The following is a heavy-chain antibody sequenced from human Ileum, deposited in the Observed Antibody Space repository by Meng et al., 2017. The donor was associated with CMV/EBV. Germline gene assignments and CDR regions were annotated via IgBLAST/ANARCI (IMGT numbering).Heavy chain of an antibody. Sequence: TFSSYGISWVRQAPGQGLEWMGGIIPIFGTANYAQKFQGRVMITTDESTSTAYMELSSLRSEDTAVYYCARELDITIFGVVSVWFDPWGQGTLVTVSS. D-gene: IGHD3-3*01. J-gene: IGHJ5*02. V-gene: IGHV1-69*05. CDR2: IIPIFGTA. CDR3: ARELDITIFGVVSVWFDP. CDR1: TFSSYG.